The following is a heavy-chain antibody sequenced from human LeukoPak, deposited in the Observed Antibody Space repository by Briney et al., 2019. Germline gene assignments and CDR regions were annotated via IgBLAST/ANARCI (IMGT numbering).Heavy chain of an antibody. V-gene: IGHV1-18*01. D-gene: IGHD2/OR15-2a*01. J-gene: IGHJ4*02. CDR2: ISAYNGNT. Sequence: GWISAYNGNTNYAQKLQGRVTMTTDTFTSTAYMELRSLRSDDTAVYYCARDQESAPYYFDYWGQGTLVTVSS. CDR3: ARDQESAPYYFDY.